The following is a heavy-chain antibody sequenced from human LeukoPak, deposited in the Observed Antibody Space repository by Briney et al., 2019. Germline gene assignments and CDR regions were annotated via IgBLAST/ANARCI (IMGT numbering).Heavy chain of an antibody. D-gene: IGHD6-13*01. CDR2: ISSSSSYI. V-gene: IGHV3-21*01. CDR1: GVIFSSYS. Sequence: GGSLRLSCAASGVIFSSYSMNWVRQAPGKGLEWVSSISSSSSYIYYADSVKGRFTISRDNAKNSLYLQMNSLRAEDTAVYYCARAGYSSSWYRGSGGDYWGQGTLVTVSS. CDR3: ARAGYSSSWYRGSGGDY. J-gene: IGHJ4*02.